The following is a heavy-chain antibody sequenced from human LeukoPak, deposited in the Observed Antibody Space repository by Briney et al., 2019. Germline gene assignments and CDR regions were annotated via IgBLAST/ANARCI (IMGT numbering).Heavy chain of an antibody. D-gene: IGHD6-6*01. J-gene: IGHJ4*02. CDR3: ATMGSSSSESY. CDR2: IHHSGAT. CDR1: GGSISSDSYY. Sequence: SETLSLTCTVSGGSISSDSYYWAWIRQPPGEGLEWIGYIHHSGATYYNLSLKSRVTISVDTSKNQFSLKLSSVTAADTAVYYCATMGSSSSESYWGQGTLVTVSS. V-gene: IGHV4-30-2*02.